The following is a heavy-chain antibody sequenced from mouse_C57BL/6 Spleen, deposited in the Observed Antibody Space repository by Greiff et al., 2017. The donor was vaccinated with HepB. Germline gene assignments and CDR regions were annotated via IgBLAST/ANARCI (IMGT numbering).Heavy chain of an antibody. D-gene: IGHD2-4*01. CDR1: GYTFTEYT. J-gene: IGHJ3*01. Sequence: QVQLQQSGAELVKPGASVKLSCKASGYTFTEYTIHWVKQRSGQGLEWIGWFYPGSGSIKYNEKFKDKATLTADKSSSTVYMELSRLTSEDSAVYFCARHGPDYDDGDLSWFAYWGQGTLVTVSA. CDR3: ARHGPDYDDGDLSWFAY. CDR2: FYPGSGSI. V-gene: IGHV1-62-2*01.